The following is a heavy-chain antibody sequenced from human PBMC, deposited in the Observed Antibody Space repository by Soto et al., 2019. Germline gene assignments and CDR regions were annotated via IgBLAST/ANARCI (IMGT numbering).Heavy chain of an antibody. CDR1: GFTLSRYW. CDR3: ARDSGYGSGNSVNHYLDY. CDR2: INRDGSIT. J-gene: IGHJ4*01. V-gene: IGHV3-74*03. Sequence: LSCAASGFTLSRYWMYWVRQVPGKGLEWVSRINRDGSITTYADSVKGRFTVSRDNAKNTLYLEMNSLRAEDTVEYYCARDSGYGSGNSVNHYLDYWGRGTLVTVSS. D-gene: IGHD3-10*01.